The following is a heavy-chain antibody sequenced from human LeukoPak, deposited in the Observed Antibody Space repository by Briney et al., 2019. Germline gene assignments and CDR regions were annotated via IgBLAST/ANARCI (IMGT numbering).Heavy chain of an antibody. CDR1: GYTLTELS. CDR2: FDPEDGET. CDR3: ATDTHDFWSEPTVNFDY. Sequence: VASVTVSCTVSGYTLTELSMHWVRQAPGKGLEWMGGFDPEDGETIYAQKFQGRVTMTEDTSTDTAYMELSSLRSEDTAVYYCATDTHDFWSEPTVNFDYWGQGTLVTVSS. D-gene: IGHD3-3*01. J-gene: IGHJ4*02. V-gene: IGHV1-24*01.